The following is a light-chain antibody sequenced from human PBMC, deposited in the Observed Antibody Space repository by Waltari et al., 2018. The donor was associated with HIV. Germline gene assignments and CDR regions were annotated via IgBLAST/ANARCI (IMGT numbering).Light chain of an antibody. CDR1: SSDVGGYNY. CDR2: EVT. J-gene: IGLJ1*01. V-gene: IGLV2-14*01. Sequence: HSALTQPASVSGSPGQSITISCTGTSSDVGGYNYVSWYQQHPGKAPKRMIYEVTNRPSGVSIRFSGSKSGNTASLTISGLQADDEADYYCSSYTSTTTLDFGAGTKVTVL. CDR3: SSYTSTTTLD.